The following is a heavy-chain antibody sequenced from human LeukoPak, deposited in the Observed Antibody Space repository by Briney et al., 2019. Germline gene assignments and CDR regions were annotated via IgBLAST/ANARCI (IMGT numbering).Heavy chain of an antibody. CDR2: NYSGGST. CDR3: ARSRYEKSPYGSGSYFFDY. J-gene: IGHJ4*02. Sequence: GGSLRLSCAASGFTVSSNYMRWVRQAPGKGREGVSVNYSGGSTYYADSVKGRFTISRDNSKNTLYLQMNSLRAEDTAVYYCARSRYEKSPYGSGSYFFDYWGQGTLVTVSS. D-gene: IGHD3-10*01. V-gene: IGHV3-53*01. CDR1: GFTVSSNY.